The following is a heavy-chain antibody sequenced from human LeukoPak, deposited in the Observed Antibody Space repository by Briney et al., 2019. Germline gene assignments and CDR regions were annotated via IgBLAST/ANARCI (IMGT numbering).Heavy chain of an antibody. D-gene: IGHD6-25*01. Sequence: GGSLRLSCAASGFSFSDYYMNWISQAPGKGLEWVSYSSSSGSSTYYADSVKGRFTISRDYAKNALFLQMNSLRAEDTAVYYCTAAPNTTPGSLGHWGQGTLVTVSS. CDR2: SSSSGSST. CDR1: GFSFSDYY. CDR3: TAAPNTTPGSLGH. J-gene: IGHJ4*02. V-gene: IGHV3-11*01.